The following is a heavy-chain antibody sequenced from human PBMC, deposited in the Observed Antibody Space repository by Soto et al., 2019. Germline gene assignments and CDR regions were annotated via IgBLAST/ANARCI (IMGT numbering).Heavy chain of an antibody. Sequence: GGSLRLSCSASGFPFSNHAMHWVRQAPGKGLEYVSAINYNGGTTYYVDSVKGRFTISRDNSKNTLYLQMSSLKVEDTAMYHCVTWGGIEARNLDHWGQGTLVTVS. CDR2: INYNGGTT. D-gene: IGHD6-6*01. CDR3: VTWGGIEARNLDH. V-gene: IGHV3-64D*06. J-gene: IGHJ4*02. CDR1: GFPFSNHA.